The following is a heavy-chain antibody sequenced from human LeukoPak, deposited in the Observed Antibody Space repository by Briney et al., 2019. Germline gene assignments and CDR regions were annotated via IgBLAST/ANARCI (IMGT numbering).Heavy chain of an antibody. CDR2: ISYDGSNK. V-gene: IGHV3-30-3*01. J-gene: IGHJ4*02. CDR1: GFTFSSYA. Sequence: GGSLRLSCAASGFTFSSYAMHWVRQAPGKGLEWVAVISYDGSNKYYADSVKGRFTISRDNSKNTLYLQMNSLRAEDTAVYYCAFLYDYVWGSYRSGYFDYWGQGTLVTVSS. CDR3: AFLYDYVWGSYRSGYFDY. D-gene: IGHD3-16*02.